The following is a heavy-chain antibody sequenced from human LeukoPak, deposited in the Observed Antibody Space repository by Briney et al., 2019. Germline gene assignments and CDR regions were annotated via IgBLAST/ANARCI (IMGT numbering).Heavy chain of an antibody. J-gene: IGHJ4*02. CDR3: ARVYYDSSGYSFDY. V-gene: IGHV4-59*01. CDR1: GGSISSYY. D-gene: IGHD3-22*01. Sequence: SETLSLTCTVSGGSISSYYWSWIRQPPGKGLEWIGYIYYSGSTNYNPSLKSRVTISVGTSKNQFSLKLSSVTAADTAVYYCARVYYDSSGYSFDYWGQGTLVAVSS. CDR2: IYYSGST.